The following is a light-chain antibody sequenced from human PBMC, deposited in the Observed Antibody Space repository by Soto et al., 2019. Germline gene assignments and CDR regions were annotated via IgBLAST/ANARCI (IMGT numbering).Light chain of an antibody. CDR2: EVS. CDR1: SSDVGGYNY. J-gene: IGLJ1*01. Sequence: QSVLTQPASVSGSPGQSITISCTGTSSDVGGYNYVSWYQQHPGKAPKLMSYEVSNRPSGVSNRFSGSKSGNTASLTISGLQAEDEADYYCSSFTSTSTLVFGTGTKVTVL. CDR3: SSFTSTSTLV. V-gene: IGLV2-14*01.